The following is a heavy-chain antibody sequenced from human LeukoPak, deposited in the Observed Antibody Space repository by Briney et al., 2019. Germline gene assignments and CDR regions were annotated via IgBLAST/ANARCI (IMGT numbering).Heavy chain of an antibody. CDR1: GGSISSYY. V-gene: IGHV4-59*08. D-gene: IGHD6-13*01. CDR3: AGRGLSQSGY. J-gene: IGHJ4*02. CDR2: IYYSGST. Sequence: SESLSLTCSVSGGSISSYYWSWIRQPPGKGLEWIGYIYYSGSTNYNPSLKSRVTMSVDTSKNQFSLKLSSVTAADTAVYYCAGRGLSQSGYWGQGTLVTVS.